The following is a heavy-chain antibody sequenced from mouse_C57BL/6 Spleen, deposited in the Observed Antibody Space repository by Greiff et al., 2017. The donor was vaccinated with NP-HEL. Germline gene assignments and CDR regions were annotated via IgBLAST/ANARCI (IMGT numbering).Heavy chain of an antibody. V-gene: IGHV1-26*01. CDR2: INPNNGGT. Sequence: EVQLQQSGPELVKPGASVKISCKASGYTFTDYYMNWVKQSHGKSLEWIGDINPNNGGTSYNQKFKGKATLTVDKSSSTAYMELSSLTSEDSAVYYCARGGIYYGNYYWGQGTSVTVSS. CDR1: GYTFTDYY. J-gene: IGHJ4*01. CDR3: ARGGIYYGNYY.